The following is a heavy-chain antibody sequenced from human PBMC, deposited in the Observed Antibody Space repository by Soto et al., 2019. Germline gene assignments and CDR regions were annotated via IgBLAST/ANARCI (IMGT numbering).Heavy chain of an antibody. V-gene: IGHV1-69*01. CDR2: IIPIFGTA. CDR1: GGTFSSYA. J-gene: IGHJ5*02. Sequence: QVQLVQSGAEVKKPGSSVKVSCKASGGTFSSYAISWVRQAPGQGLEWMGGIIPIFGTANYAQKFQGRVTITADESTSTAYMELSSRRSEDTAVYYCARLPEAGKDSSQRDWFDPWGQGTLVTVSS. D-gene: IGHD6-19*01. CDR3: ARLPEAGKDSSQRDWFDP.